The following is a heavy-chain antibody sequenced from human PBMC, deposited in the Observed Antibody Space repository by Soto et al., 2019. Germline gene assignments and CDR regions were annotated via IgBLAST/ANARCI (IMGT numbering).Heavy chain of an antibody. V-gene: IGHV1-18*01. D-gene: IGHD1-1*01. CDR1: GYGFTTYG. CDR3: ARGRYGDY. J-gene: IGHJ4*02. Sequence: QIHLVQSGAEVKKPGASVKVSCKGSGYGFTTYGITWVRQAPGQGLEWMAWISAHNGNTNYAQKPQGRVTVTRDTSTSTAYMELRGLRSDAAAVYYCARGRYGDYWGQGALVTVSS. CDR2: ISAHNGNT.